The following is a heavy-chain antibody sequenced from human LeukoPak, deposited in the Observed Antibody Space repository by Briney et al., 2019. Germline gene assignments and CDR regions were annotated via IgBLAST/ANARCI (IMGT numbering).Heavy chain of an antibody. CDR3: ARSFYSSTSLDY. D-gene: IGHD6-19*01. CDR2: INHSGST. CDR1: GGSFSGYY. J-gene: IGHJ4*02. V-gene: IGHV4-34*01. Sequence: SETLSLTCAVYGGSFSGYYWSWIRQPPGKGLEWIGEINHSGSTNYNPSLKSRVTISVDTSKNQFSLKLSSVTAADTAVYYCARSFYSSTSLDYWGQGTQVTVSS.